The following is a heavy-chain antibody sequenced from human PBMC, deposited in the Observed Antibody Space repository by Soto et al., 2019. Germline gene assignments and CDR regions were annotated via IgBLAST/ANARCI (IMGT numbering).Heavy chain of an antibody. D-gene: IGHD4-17*01. CDR2: IYYSGST. Sequence: SETLSLTCTVSGGSISSYYWSWIRQPPGKGLEWIGYIYYSGSTNYNPSLKSRVTISVDTSKNQFSLKLSSVTAADTAVYYCARTDYGRGLPYFDYWGQGTLVTVSS. CDR1: GGSISSYY. CDR3: ARTDYGRGLPYFDY. V-gene: IGHV4-59*01. J-gene: IGHJ4*02.